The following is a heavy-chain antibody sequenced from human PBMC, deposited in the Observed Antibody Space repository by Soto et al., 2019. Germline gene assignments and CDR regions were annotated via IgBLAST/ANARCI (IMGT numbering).Heavy chain of an antibody. Sequence: QLQLQESGSGLVKPSQTLSLTCAVSGGSISSGGYSWSWIRQPPGKGLEWIGYIYHSGSTYYNPSLKSRVTISVDRSKNQFSMKLSSVTAADTAVYYCARAGGLGAVAADYWGQGTLVTVSS. D-gene: IGHD6-19*01. V-gene: IGHV4-30-2*01. CDR2: IYHSGST. J-gene: IGHJ4*02. CDR1: GGSISSGGYS. CDR3: ARAGGLGAVAADY.